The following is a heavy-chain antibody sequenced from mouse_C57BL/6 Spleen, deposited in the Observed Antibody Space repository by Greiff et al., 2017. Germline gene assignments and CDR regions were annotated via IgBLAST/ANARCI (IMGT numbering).Heavy chain of an antibody. Sequence: VQLQQPGAELVKPGASVKLSCKASGYTFTSYWMQWVKQRPGQGLEWIGEIDPSDSYTNYKQKFKGKATLTVDTSSSTAYMQLSSLTSEDSAVYYWARSPITTVPAWFAYWGQGTLVTVSA. J-gene: IGHJ3*01. CDR3: ARSPITTVPAWFAY. V-gene: IGHV1-50*01. CDR2: IDPSDSYT. D-gene: IGHD1-1*01. CDR1: GYTFTSYW.